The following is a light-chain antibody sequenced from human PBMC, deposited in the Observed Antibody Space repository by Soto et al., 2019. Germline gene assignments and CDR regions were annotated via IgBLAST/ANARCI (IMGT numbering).Light chain of an antibody. Sequence: DAQMTQSPSSLSASVGDSVTITCRASQSIGTYLDWYQHKPVKAPKLLIYAASSLQSGVPSRFSGSGSGTDFTRTISSLQPEDFATYYCQESHSTFGQGTKLEIK. J-gene: IGKJ2*01. V-gene: IGKV1-39*01. CDR2: AAS. CDR3: QESHST. CDR1: QSIGTY.